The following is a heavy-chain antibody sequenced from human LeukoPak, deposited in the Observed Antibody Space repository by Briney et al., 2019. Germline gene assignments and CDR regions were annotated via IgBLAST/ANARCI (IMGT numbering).Heavy chain of an antibody. CDR1: GFTFSDYY. CDR3: ATPTEPGIAVAGTKWLFGY. CDR2: ISSSGSTI. Sequence: GGSLRLSCAASGFTFSDYYMSWIRQAPGKGLEWVSYISSSGSTIYYADSVKGRFTISRDNAKNSLYLQMNSLRAEDTAVYYCATPTEPGIAVAGTKWLFGYWGQGTLVTVSS. V-gene: IGHV3-11*04. J-gene: IGHJ4*02. D-gene: IGHD6-19*01.